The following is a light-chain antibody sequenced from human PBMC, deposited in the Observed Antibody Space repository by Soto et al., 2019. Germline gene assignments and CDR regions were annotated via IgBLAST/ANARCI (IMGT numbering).Light chain of an antibody. J-gene: IGKJ2*01. CDR1: QSIGTY. V-gene: IGKV1-39*01. CDR2: AAS. CDR3: QESHST. Sequence: QMTQSPSSLSASVGDSVTITCRASQSIGTYLDWYQHKPGKAPKLLIYAASSLQSGVPSRFSGSGSGTDFTLTISSLQPEDFATYYCQESHSTFGQGNKLEIK.